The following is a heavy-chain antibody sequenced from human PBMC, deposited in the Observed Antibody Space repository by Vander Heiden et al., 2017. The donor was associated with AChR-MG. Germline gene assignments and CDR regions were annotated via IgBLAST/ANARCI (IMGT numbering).Heavy chain of an antibody. CDR2: IYPDDSET. Sequence: EVQLVQSGAEVKKPGESLKISCKGSGYSFSRYWIGWVRQMPGKGLEWMGSIYPDDSETRHSPSFQGQVTISVDKSISTAYLQWSGLETSDTAIYYCARRATANWYFDLWVRGTLVTVSS. D-gene: IGHD6-25*01. J-gene: IGHJ2*01. CDR1: GYSFSRYW. V-gene: IGHV5-51*01. CDR3: ARRATANWYFDL.